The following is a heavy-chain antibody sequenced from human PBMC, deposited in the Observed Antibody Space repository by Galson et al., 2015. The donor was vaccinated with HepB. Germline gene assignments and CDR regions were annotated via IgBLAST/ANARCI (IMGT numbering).Heavy chain of an antibody. CDR1: GGSFSGYY. D-gene: IGHD2-21*01. V-gene: IGHV4-34*01. CDR3: ARDSYGAYCGGDCSSY. J-gene: IGHJ4*02. CDR2: INHSGST. Sequence: TLSLTCAVYGGSFSGYYWSWIRQPPGKGLEWIGEINHSGSTNYNPSLKSRVTISVDTSKNQFSLKLSSVTAADTAVYYCARDSYGAYCGGDCSSYWGQGTLVTVSS.